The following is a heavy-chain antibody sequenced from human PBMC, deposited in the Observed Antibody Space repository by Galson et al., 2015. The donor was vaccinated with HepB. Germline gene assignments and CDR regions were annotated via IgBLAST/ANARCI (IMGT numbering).Heavy chain of an antibody. V-gene: IGHV3-53*01. CDR1: GFTVSNNY. J-gene: IGHJ1*01. CDR2: IYSGGTT. D-gene: IGHD3-22*01. CDR3: ATDYDTGGYFKS. Sequence: SLRLSCAASGFTVSNNYMSWVRQAPGKGLEWDSLIYSGGTTYYADSVKGRFTVSRDNSKNTLFLQMNSLRAEDTAVYYCATDYDTGGYFKSWGQGTLVTVSS.